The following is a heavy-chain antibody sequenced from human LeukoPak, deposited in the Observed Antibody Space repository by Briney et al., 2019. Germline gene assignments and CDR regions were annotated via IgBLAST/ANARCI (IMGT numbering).Heavy chain of an antibody. V-gene: IGHV3-7*01. D-gene: IGHD6-19*01. CDR2: IKQDGSEK. J-gene: IGHJ4*02. CDR3: ARDLLSVANYFDY. Sequence: PGGSLRLSCAASGFTFSSYWMSWVRQAPGKGLEWVANIKQDGSEKYYVDSVKGRFTISRDNAKNSLYLQMNSLRAEDTAVYYCARDLLSVANYFDYWGQGTLVTVSS. CDR1: GFTFSSYW.